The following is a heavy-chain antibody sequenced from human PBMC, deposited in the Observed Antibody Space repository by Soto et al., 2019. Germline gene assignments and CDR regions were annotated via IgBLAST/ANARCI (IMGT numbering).Heavy chain of an antibody. Sequence: QAQLQESGPGLVKPSETLSLTCTVSGGSISSYYWSWLRQPPGKGLEWIGYIYYSGSTNYNPSLKSRVTLSVDTSKNQFSLKLSSVTAADTAVYYCARRYSGSFDYWGQGTLVTVSS. J-gene: IGHJ4*02. V-gene: IGHV4-59*08. CDR1: GGSISSYY. CDR3: ARRYSGSFDY. CDR2: IYYSGST. D-gene: IGHD6-13*01.